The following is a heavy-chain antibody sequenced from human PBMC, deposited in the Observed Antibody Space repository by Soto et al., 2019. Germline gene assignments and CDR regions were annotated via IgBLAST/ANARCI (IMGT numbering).Heavy chain of an antibody. V-gene: IGHV1-69*01. CDR3: ARARGYGGSNRGSPGDYYYSGLDV. CDR2: IIPIFGTA. Sequence: QVQLVQSGAEVKKPGSSVKVSCKASGGTFSSYAISWVRQAPGQGLEWMGGIIPIFGTANYAQNCQGRVSITADESKSTAYVELSGLRSEDTAVYYCARARGYGGSNRGSPGDYYYSGLDVWGRGTTITVS. D-gene: IGHD2-2*01. CDR1: GGTFSSYA. J-gene: IGHJ6*02.